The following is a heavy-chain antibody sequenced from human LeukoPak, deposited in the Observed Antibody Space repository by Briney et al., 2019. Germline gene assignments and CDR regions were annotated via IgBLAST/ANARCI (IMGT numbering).Heavy chain of an antibody. V-gene: IGHV3-30*02. CDR2: IRYDGSNK. Sequence: PGGSLRLPCAASGFTFSSYGMHWVRQAPGKGLEWVAFIRYDGSNKYYADSVKGRFTISRDNSKNTLYLQMNSLRAEDTAVYYCAKDTGGYPYYFDYWGQGTLVTVSS. J-gene: IGHJ4*02. CDR3: AKDTGGYPYYFDY. CDR1: GFTFSSYG. D-gene: IGHD3-10*01.